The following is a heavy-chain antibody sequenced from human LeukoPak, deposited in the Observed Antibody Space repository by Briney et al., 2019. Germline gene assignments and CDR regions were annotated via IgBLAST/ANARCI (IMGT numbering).Heavy chain of an antibody. CDR2: ICSSSSYI. Sequence: PGGSLRLSCAASGFTFSSYSMNWVRQAPGKGLEWVSSICSSSSYIYYADSVKGRFTISRDNAKNSLYLQMNSLRAEDTAVYYCARDFDYGDYGVNYFDYWGQGTLVTVSS. CDR3: ARDFDYGDYGVNYFDY. CDR1: GFTFSSYS. D-gene: IGHD4-17*01. J-gene: IGHJ4*02. V-gene: IGHV3-21*01.